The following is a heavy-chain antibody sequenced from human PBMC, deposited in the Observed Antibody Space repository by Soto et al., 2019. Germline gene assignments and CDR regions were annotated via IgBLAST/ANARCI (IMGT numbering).Heavy chain of an antibody. J-gene: IGHJ6*02. D-gene: IGHD3-10*01. Sequence: SETLSLTCTVSGASITSGNYYWGWIRQPPGKGLQWIGSSSYTGNTYFNPSLRSRVTISFDTSKNQFSLRLTSVTASDTAVYYCARGADSAHYGMDVWAQGTTVTVSS. CDR2: SSYTGNT. CDR1: GASITSGNYY. CDR3: ARGADSAHYGMDV. V-gene: IGHV4-39*01.